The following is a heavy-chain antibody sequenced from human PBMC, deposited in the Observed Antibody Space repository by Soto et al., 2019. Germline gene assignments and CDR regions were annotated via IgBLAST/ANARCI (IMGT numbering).Heavy chain of an antibody. CDR1: GGSIISGDYS. J-gene: IGHJ4*02. Sequence: SETLSLTCAVSGGSIISGDYSWSWIRQPPGKGLEWIGNMFHGGSTDYNPSLRARVTMSVDRSKNQFSLKLSSVTAADTAVYYCARTVTTYPSYFDYWGQGTLVTVSS. CDR3: ARTVTTYPSYFDY. V-gene: IGHV4-30-2*01. D-gene: IGHD4-17*01. CDR2: MFHGGST.